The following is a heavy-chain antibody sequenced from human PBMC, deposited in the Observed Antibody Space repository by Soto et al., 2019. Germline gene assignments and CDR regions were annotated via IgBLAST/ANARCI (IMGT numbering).Heavy chain of an antibody. CDR2: IYSGGNP. CDR3: ARGPKSDC. Sequence: EERLVQSGGGLVQPGGSLRLPCAASGVAVGGNYMSWVRQAPGKGLELVSLIYSGGNPFYADSMKGRFTLSRDNSNNMLYLQMDSLRAEDTAVYYCARGPKSDCWGQGTLVIVSS. V-gene: IGHV3-53*01. CDR1: GVAVGGNY. J-gene: IGHJ4*02.